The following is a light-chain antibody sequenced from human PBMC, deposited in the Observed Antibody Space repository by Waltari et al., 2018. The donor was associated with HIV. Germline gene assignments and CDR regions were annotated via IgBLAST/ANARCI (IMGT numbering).Light chain of an antibody. V-gene: IGLV1-51*01. J-gene: IGLJ3*02. Sequence: QSVLTQPPSVSAAPGQKVTISCSGSTSIIGHTFISWYQQFPGTAPKLLIYDNNKRPSGIPDRFSGSRSGTSATLGITGLQTGDEAEYYCGTWDNSLSAWVFGGGTKVTVL. CDR3: GTWDNSLSAWV. CDR2: DNN. CDR1: TSIIGHTF.